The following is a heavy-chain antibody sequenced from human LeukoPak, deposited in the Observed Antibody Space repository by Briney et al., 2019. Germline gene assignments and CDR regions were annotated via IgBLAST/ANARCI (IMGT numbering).Heavy chain of an antibody. CDR3: TRDMPYYDSSGYRFDY. CDR2: IYTSGST. J-gene: IGHJ4*02. V-gene: IGHV4-4*07. D-gene: IGHD3-22*01. CDR1: GGSISSYY. Sequence: SETLSLTCTGSGGSISSYYWRRLRQPAGQELVWLGRIYTSGSTNYNPSLKCRATMSVDTSKNQFSLKLSSVTAADTAVYYCTRDMPYYDSSGYRFDYWGQGTLVTVSS.